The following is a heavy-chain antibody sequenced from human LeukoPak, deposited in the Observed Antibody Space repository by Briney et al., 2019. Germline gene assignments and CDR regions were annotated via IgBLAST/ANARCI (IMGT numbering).Heavy chain of an antibody. CDR2: INHSGGT. D-gene: IGHD6-19*01. J-gene: IGHJ4*02. Sequence: PSETLSLTCAVYGGSFSGYYWSWIRQPPGKGLEWIGEINHSGGTNYNPSLKSRVTISVDTSKNQFSLKLSSVTAADTAVYYCARGGSGWANSLYYFDYWGQGTLVTVSS. CDR1: GGSFSGYY. V-gene: IGHV4-34*01. CDR3: ARGGSGWANSLYYFDY.